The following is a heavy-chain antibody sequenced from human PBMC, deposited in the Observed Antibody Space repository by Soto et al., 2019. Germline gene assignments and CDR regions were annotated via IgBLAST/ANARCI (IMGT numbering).Heavy chain of an antibody. CDR3: ARARRTVVPAALDY. J-gene: IGHJ4*02. CDR1: GGSISSGGYY. V-gene: IGHV4-31*03. CDR2: IYYSGST. Sequence: QVQLQESGPGLVKPSQTLSLTCTVSGGSISSGGYYWSWIRQHPGKGLEWIGYIYYSGSTYYNPSLKIRVTISVDTSKTQFSLKLGSVTAADTAVYYCARARRTVVPAALDYWGQGTLVTVSS. D-gene: IGHD2-2*01.